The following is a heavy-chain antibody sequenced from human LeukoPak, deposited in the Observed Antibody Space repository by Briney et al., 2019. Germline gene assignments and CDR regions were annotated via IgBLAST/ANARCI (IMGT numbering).Heavy chain of an antibody. CDR1: GGSISSGGYY. J-gene: IGHJ2*01. V-gene: IGHV4-31*03. CDR2: IYYSGST. D-gene: IGHD3-22*01. CDR3: ARAPENYYDSSGYLMWYFDL. Sequence: SETPSLTCTVSGGSISSGGYYWSWIRQHPGKGPGWIGYIYYSGSTYYNPSLKSRVTISVDTSKNQFSLKLSSVTAADTAVYYCARAPENYYDSSGYLMWYFDLWGRGTLVTVSS.